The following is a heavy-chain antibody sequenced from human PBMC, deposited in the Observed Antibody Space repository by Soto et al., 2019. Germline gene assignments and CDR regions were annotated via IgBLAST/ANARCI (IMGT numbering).Heavy chain of an antibody. Sequence: EVKLLESGGGLVQPGGSLRLSCTASGFAFDRFAMNWVRQAPGKGLQWVSSIIYSGGSRYYEDSVKGRFTVSRDNSKKTLFLQINNLRAEDTAVYYCAKATDTEYYDIDYWGQGTLVTVAS. V-gene: IGHV3-23*01. CDR2: IIYSGGSR. J-gene: IGHJ4*02. D-gene: IGHD3-9*01. CDR1: GFAFDRFA. CDR3: AKATDTEYYDIDY.